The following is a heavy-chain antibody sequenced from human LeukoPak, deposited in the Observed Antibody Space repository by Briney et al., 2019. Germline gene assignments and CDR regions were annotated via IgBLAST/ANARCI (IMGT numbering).Heavy chain of an antibody. CDR1: GGSISSGSYY. CDR3: ARDRKYYYDSSGYYNYYLDY. D-gene: IGHD3-22*01. V-gene: IGHV4-61*02. J-gene: IGHJ4*02. CDR2: IYTSGST. Sequence: SEILSLTCTVSGGSISSGSYYWSWIRQPAGKGLEWNGRIYTSGSTNYNPSLKSRVTISVDTSKNQFSLKLSSVTAADTAVYYCARDRKYYYDSSGYYNYYLDYWGQGTLVTVSS.